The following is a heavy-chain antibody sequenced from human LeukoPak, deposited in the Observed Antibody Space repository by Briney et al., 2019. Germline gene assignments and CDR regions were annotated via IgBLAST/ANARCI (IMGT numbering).Heavy chain of an antibody. Sequence: LETLSLTCAVYGGSFSGYYWSWIRQPPGKGLEWIGEINHSGSTNYNPSLKSRVTISVDTSKNQFSLKLSSVTAADTAVYYCARRRVLLWFGELFRATYFDYWGQGTLVTVSS. CDR1: GGSFSGYY. J-gene: IGHJ4*02. V-gene: IGHV4-34*01. CDR2: INHSGST. CDR3: ARRRVLLWFGELFRATYFDY. D-gene: IGHD3-10*01.